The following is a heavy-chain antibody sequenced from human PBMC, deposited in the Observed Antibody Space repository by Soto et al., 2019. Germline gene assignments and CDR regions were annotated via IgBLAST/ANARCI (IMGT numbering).Heavy chain of an antibody. Sequence: GGSLRLSCAASDFIFSSYGIHWVRQAPGKGLEWVAVISYDGSNKQYGDSVKGRFTMSRDNSKNTVYLQMNSLRVEDTAVYFCAKDTYYHDSSGYYVFDYWGQGTLVTVSS. J-gene: IGHJ4*02. CDR3: AKDTYYHDSSGYYVFDY. CDR1: DFIFSSYG. V-gene: IGHV3-30*18. D-gene: IGHD3-22*01. CDR2: ISYDGSNK.